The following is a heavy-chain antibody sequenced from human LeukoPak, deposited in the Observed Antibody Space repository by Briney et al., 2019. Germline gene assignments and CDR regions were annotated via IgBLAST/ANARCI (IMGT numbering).Heavy chain of an antibody. CDR2: IRSKAYDGTT. D-gene: IGHD4-17*01. Sequence: PGRSLRLSCTASGFTFGDYAMSWVRQAPGKGLEWVGFIRSKAYDGTTEYAASVKGRFTISRDDSKSIAYLQMNSLKTEDTAVYYCTRGSPDNYGDYEWFDPWGQGTLVTVSS. CDR1: GFTFGDYA. V-gene: IGHV3-49*04. CDR3: TRGSPDNYGDYEWFDP. J-gene: IGHJ5*02.